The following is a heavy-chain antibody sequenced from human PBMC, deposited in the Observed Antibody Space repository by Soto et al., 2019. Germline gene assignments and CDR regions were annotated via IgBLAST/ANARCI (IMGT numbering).Heavy chain of an antibody. V-gene: IGHV4-59*01. D-gene: IGHD2-15*01. CDR1: GGSISSYY. Sequence: SETLSLTCTVSGGSISSYYWSWIRQPPGKGLEWIGYIYYSGSTNYNPSLKSRVTISVDTSKNQFSLKLSSVTAADTAVYYCARGTYCSGGSCYGAYYYYYMDVWGKGTTVNVSS. CDR3: ARGTYCSGGSCYGAYYYYYMDV. J-gene: IGHJ6*03. CDR2: IYYSGST.